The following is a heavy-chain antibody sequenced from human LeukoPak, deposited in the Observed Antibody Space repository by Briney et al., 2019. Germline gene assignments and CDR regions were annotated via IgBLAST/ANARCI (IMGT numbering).Heavy chain of an antibody. CDR1: GFTFSSYA. J-gene: IGHJ6*03. D-gene: IGHD3-10*01. V-gene: IGHV3-64*01. CDR3: ARANWFGEFLYYYYMDV. CDR2: ISSNGGST. Sequence: GGSLRLSCAASGFTFSSYAMHWVRQAPGKGLEYVSAISSNGGSTYYANSVKGRFTISRDNSKNTLYLQMGSLRAEDMAVYYCARANWFGEFLYYYYMDVWGKGTTVTISS.